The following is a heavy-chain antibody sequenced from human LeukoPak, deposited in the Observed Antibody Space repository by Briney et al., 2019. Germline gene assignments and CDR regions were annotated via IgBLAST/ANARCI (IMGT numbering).Heavy chain of an antibody. CDR3: AKDLRGSGRYFGMDV. CDR2: ISYDGSNK. J-gene: IGHJ6*04. D-gene: IGHD6-19*01. CDR1: GFTFSSYG. V-gene: IGHV3-30*18. Sequence: PGRSLRLSCAASGFTFSSYGMHWVRQAPGKGLEWVAVISYDGSNKYYADSVKGRFTISRDNSKNTLYLQMNSLRAEDTAVYYCAKDLRGSGRYFGMDVWGKGTTVTVSS.